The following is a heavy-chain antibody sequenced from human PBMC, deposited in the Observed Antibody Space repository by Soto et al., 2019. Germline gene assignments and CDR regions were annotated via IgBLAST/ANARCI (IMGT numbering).Heavy chain of an antibody. CDR1: GFTFSSYP. V-gene: IGHV3-30-3*01. CDR2: ISYDGSNK. Sequence: GGSLRLSCGASGFTFSSYPINWVRQAPGKGLEWVAVISYDGSNKYYADSVKGRFTISRDNSKNTLYLQMNSLRAEGTAVYYCARDVANYYGSGENYFCGMDVWGQGTTVTVSS. D-gene: IGHD3-10*01. CDR3: ARDVANYYGSGENYFCGMDV. J-gene: IGHJ6*01.